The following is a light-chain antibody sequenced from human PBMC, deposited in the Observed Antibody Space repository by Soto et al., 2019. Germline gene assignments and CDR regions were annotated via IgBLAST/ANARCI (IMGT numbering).Light chain of an antibody. CDR2: LGS. CDR1: QSLLHSNGYNY. CDR3: VHALPTLWP. Sequence: EIVMTQSPLSLPVTPGEPASISCRSSQSLLHSNGYNYLDWYLQKPGQSPQLLIHLGSNRASGVPDRFSGSGSGTDVTLQSSRVEAEDGGVYYCVHALPTLWPVGQGTKVEIK. J-gene: IGKJ1*01. V-gene: IGKV2-28*01.